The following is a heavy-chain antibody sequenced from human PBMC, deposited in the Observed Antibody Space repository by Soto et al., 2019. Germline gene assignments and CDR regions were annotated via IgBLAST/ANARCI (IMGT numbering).Heavy chain of an antibody. J-gene: IGHJ5*02. CDR1: GFTFNIYA. V-gene: IGHV3-23*01. D-gene: IGHD3-22*01. CDR3: AKDSYLDQDSRGCLFDT. CDR2: ISRYGDIT. Sequence: EVQLLESGGDLIQPGGSLRLSCAASGFTFNIYAMTCLRQAPGKRREWVSAISRYGDITYYADSVEGRFSISRDNYKNTLYLQVNILRAADKPVYYCAKDSYLDQDSRGCLFDTWGQGTLVTVSS.